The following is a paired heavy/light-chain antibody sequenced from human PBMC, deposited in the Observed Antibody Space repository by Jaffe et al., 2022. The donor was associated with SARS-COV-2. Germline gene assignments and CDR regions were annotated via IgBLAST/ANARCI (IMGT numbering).Light chain of an antibody. CDR2: WAS. CDR1: QAVSYSSNNKNY. V-gene: IGKV4-1*01. Sequence: DIVMTQSPESLAVSLGERATINCKSSQAVSYSSNNKNYLVWYQQKPGQPPKLLISWASTRESGVPDRFSGSGSGTDFTLTISSLQAEDVAVYYCQQYYSPPLTFGGGTKVEI. CDR3: QQYYSPPLT. J-gene: IGKJ4*01.
Heavy chain of an antibody. D-gene: IGHD4-17*01. V-gene: IGHV3-11*01. Sequence: QVQLVESGGGLVKPGGSLRLSCVASGFTFSDYYMSWIRQAPGKGLEWVSYISSSGHTISYADSVRGRFTISRDNARNSLDLQMNSLSAEDTAVYYCARAIRGDSYSYYYMDVWGKGTTVTVSS. J-gene: IGHJ6*03. CDR3: ARAIRGDSYSYYYMDV. CDR1: GFTFSDYY. CDR2: ISSSGHTI.